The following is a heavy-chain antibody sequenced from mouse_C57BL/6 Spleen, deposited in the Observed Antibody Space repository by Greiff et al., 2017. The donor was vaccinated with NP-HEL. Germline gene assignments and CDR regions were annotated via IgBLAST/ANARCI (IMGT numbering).Heavy chain of an antibody. Sequence: QVQLQQPGAELVKPGASVKMSCKASGYTFTSYWITWVKQRPGQGLEWIGDIYPGSGSTNYNEKFKSKATLTVDTSSSTAYMQLSSLTSEDSAVYYCARRGTYSNYDWYFDVWGTGTTVTVSS. CDR3: ARRGTYSNYDWYFDV. CDR2: IYPGSGST. D-gene: IGHD2-5*01. J-gene: IGHJ1*03. CDR1: GYTFTSYW. V-gene: IGHV1-55*01.